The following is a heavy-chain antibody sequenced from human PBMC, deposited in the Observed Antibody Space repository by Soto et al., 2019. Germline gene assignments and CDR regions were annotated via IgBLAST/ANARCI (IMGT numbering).Heavy chain of an antibody. D-gene: IGHD2-21*02. Sequence: SETLFLTCTVSGGSITDYSWVWIRQPAGKGLEWIGRIFSSGSTNYNPSLKGRITMSLDTSKNQFSLKLNSATATDMAVYFCARDQGVVVTADNWFDPWGQGILVTVSS. CDR3: ARDQGVVVTADNWFDP. J-gene: IGHJ5*02. CDR1: GGSITDYS. V-gene: IGHV4-4*07. CDR2: IFSSGST.